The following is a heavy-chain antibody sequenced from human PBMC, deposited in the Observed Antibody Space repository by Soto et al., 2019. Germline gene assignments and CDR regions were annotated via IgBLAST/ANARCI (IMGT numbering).Heavy chain of an antibody. CDR3: ARRTTGYNCFDP. Sequence: QITLRESGPTLVKPTQTLTLTCTFSGFSLTTSGAGVGWIRQPPGKALEWLAIIYWDDDKRYSPSLKSRLAIXKXXFKNEVVFTITNMDPVATATYYGARRTTGYNCFDPWGQGTLVTVSS. CDR1: GFSLTTSGAG. D-gene: IGHD4-17*01. CDR2: IYWDDDK. J-gene: IGHJ5*02. V-gene: IGHV2-5*02.